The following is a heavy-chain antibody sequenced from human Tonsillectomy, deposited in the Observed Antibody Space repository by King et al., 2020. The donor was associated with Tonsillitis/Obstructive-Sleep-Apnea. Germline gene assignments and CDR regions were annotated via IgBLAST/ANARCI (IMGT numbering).Heavy chain of an antibody. Sequence: VQLVESGGGLVKPGGSLRLSCAASGFTFTDFYMSWIRQTPGKGLEWVSYISNSRSYTYYADSVKGRFTISRDNAKNSLYLQMNSLRAEETAVYYCGRGNSGDWLASWGQGTLVTVSS. CDR1: GFTFTDFY. CDR3: GRGNSGDWLAS. J-gene: IGHJ5*01. D-gene: IGHD2-21*01. V-gene: IGHV3-11*05. CDR2: ISNSRSYT.